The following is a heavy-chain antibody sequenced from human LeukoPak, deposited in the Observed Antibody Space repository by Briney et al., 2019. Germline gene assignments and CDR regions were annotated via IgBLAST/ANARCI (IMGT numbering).Heavy chain of an antibody. D-gene: IGHD3-9*01. CDR3: AREGYDILTGYYRTFDY. Sequence: GASVKVSCKASGYTFTSYGISWVRQAPGQGLEWMGWINPNSGGTNYAQKFQGRVTMTRDTSISTAYMELSRLRSDDTAVYYCAREGYDILTGYYRTFDYWGQGTLVTVSS. CDR2: INPNSGGT. V-gene: IGHV1-2*02. J-gene: IGHJ4*02. CDR1: GYTFTSYG.